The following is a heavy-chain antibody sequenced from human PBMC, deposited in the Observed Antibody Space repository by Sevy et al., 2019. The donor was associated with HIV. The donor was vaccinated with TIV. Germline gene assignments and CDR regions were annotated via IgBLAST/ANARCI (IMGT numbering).Heavy chain of an antibody. D-gene: IGHD3-3*01. CDR1: GGSISGYY. CDR2: IYHSGST. V-gene: IGHV4-59*08. Sequence: SETQSLTCTVSGGSISGYYWSWVRQPPGKGLECIGYIYHSGSTNYNPSLKSRVTMSVDTSKNQFSLKLRSVTAADTAVYYCAREMASTIGDVFDIWGQGTMVTVS. CDR3: AREMASTIGDVFDI. J-gene: IGHJ3*02.